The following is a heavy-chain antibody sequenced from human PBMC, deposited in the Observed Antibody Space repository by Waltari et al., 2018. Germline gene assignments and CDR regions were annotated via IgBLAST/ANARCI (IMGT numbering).Heavy chain of an antibody. CDR2: CEPEEGEG. D-gene: IGHD1-1*01. Sequence: QVQLVQSGAEVKKPGASVKVSCKVSGYTLHELSMHWVPQAPGTGLGGLGGCEPEEGEGIEEQDVQGSSARSEYTSTDTACMERSSLGSEDTAVYDCATSRYNWNDGGYYYYYGMDVWGQGTTVTVSS. CDR3: ATSRYNWNDGGYYYYYGMDV. CDR1: GYTLHELS. J-gene: IGHJ6*02. V-gene: IGHV1-24*01.